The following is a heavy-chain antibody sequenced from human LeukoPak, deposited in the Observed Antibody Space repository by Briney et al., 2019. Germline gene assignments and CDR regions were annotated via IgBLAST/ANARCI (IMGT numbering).Heavy chain of an antibody. CDR2: ISSSGSGGNT. CDR1: GFTFGSFA. J-gene: IGHJ2*01. CDR3: AKDRTVGASYWYFDL. D-gene: IGHD1-26*01. Sequence: PGGSLRLSCAASGFTFGSFAMSWARQAPGKGLEWISGISSSGSGGNTYYRDSVKGRFTISRDSSKNTLFLQMNSLRAGDTAIYYCAKDRTVGASYWYFDLWGRGTLVTVSS. V-gene: IGHV3-23*01.